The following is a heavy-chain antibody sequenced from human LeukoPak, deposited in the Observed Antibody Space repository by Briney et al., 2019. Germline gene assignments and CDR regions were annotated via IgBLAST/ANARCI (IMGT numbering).Heavy chain of an antibody. CDR1: GFTFSKCG. CDR2: ITSTGRPI. D-gene: IGHD2-15*01. J-gene: IGHJ6*03. V-gene: IGHV3-48*01. CDR3: TRVSGVVYYDFMDV. Sequence: GGSLRLSCEASGFTFSKCGMNWVRQAPGKGLEWISFITSTGRPIYYADSVKGRFTISRDNANNSVYLQMNSLRVEDTAVYYCTRVSGVVYYDFMDVWGKGTTVTVSS.